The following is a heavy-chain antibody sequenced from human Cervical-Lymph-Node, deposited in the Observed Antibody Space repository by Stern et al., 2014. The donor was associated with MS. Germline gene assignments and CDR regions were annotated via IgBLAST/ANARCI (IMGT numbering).Heavy chain of an antibody. J-gene: IGHJ4*02. D-gene: IGHD5-18*01. CDR1: GFSLSTSGLG. CDR2: IYWDDEQ. CDR3: AHIGTSRGYIFGVFDY. Sequence: QVTLKESGPTLVKPTQTVTLTCSFSGFSLSTSGLGVGWIRQPPGKAPEWLALIYWDDEQRYRSSLQSRPTITKDTSEKQVVLKMTNMDPVDTATYYCAHIGTSRGYIFGVFDYWGQGTLVTVSS. V-gene: IGHV2-5*02.